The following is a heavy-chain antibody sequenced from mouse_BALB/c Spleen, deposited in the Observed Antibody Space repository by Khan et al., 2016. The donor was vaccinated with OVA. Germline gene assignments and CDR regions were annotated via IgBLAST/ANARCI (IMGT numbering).Heavy chain of an antibody. J-gene: IGHJ2*01. D-gene: IGHD1-1*01. CDR2: TYPGNGDT. Sequence: QVQLQQSGAELARPGASVKLSCKASGYSFTNYWMQWVKQRPGQGLEWIGTTYPGNGDTRYTQNFKGKATLTADKSSNTAYMQLSSFASEDSAVYYCARGGITTGYFDYWGLGTTLTVSS. CDR1: GYSFTNYW. V-gene: IGHV1-87*01. CDR3: ARGGITTGYFDY.